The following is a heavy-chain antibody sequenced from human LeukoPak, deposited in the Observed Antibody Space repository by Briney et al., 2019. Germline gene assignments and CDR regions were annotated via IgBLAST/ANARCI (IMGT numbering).Heavy chain of an antibody. J-gene: IGHJ4*02. CDR2: ISGSGGST. CDR3: AKGRDSSGYYPLFDY. CDR1: GFTFGGYW. V-gene: IGHV3-23*01. Sequence: GGSLRLSCVASGFTFGGYWMHWVRQAPGKGLEWVSAISGSGGSTYYADSVKGRFTISRDNSKNTLYLQMNSLRAEDTAVYYCAKGRDSSGYYPLFDYWGQGTLVTVSS. D-gene: IGHD3-22*01.